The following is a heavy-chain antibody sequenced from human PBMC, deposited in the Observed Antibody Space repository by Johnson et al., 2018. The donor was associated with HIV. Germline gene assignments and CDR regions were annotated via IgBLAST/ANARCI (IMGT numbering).Heavy chain of an antibody. CDR2: ISYDGSNK. V-gene: IGHV3-30*04. Sequence: QVQLVESGGGVVQPGRSLRLSCAASGFTFSSYAMHWVRQAPGKGLEWVAVISYDGSNKYYADSVKGRFTISRDNAKNSLYLQMNSLRAEDTAVYYCAKDGGRWSYSFDVWGQGTMVSVSS. D-gene: IGHD3-16*01. CDR3: AKDGGRWSYSFDV. J-gene: IGHJ3*01. CDR1: GFTFSSYA.